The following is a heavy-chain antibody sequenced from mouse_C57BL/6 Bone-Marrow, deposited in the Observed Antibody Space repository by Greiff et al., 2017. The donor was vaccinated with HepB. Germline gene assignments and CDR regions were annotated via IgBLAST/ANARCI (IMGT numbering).Heavy chain of an antibody. Sequence: EVKLQESGGGLVKPGGSLKLSCAASGFTFSSYAMSWVRQTPEKRLEWVATISDGGSYTYYPDNVKGRFTISRDNAKNNLYLQMSHLKSEDTAMYYCARAIYYYGSSYVDYWGQGTTLTVSS. V-gene: IGHV5-4*03. CDR1: GFTFSSYA. CDR3: ARAIYYYGSSYVDY. CDR2: ISDGGSYT. D-gene: IGHD1-1*01. J-gene: IGHJ2*01.